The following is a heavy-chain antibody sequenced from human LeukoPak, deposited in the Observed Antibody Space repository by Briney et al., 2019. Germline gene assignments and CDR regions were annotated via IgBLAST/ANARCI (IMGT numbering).Heavy chain of an antibody. D-gene: IGHD6-13*01. CDR2: ISSGGSTI. V-gene: IGHV3-48*04. CDR1: GFTFSSYS. J-gene: IGHJ3*02. CDR3: ARVGRAITAAGFGAFDI. Sequence: GGSLRLSCAASGFTFSSYSMNWVRQAPGKGLEWISYISSGGSTIYYADSVRGQFTISRDNAKKSVYLQMNSLRAEDTAVYYCARVGRAITAAGFGAFDIWGQRAMVIVSS.